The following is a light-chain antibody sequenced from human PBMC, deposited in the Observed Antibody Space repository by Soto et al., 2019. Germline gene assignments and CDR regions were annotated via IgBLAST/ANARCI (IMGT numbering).Light chain of an antibody. CDR3: QVWDSGSDHVV. CDR2: SDS. J-gene: IGLJ3*02. CDR1: NTGSKS. V-gene: IGLV3-21*04. Sequence: SSELTQPPAVSVAPGETATITCGGHNTGSKSVHWYQQKPGQAPVLVIYSDSDRPSAIPERFSGSNSGNTATLTINRVEAGDEADYYCQVWDSGSDHVVFGGGTKLTVL.